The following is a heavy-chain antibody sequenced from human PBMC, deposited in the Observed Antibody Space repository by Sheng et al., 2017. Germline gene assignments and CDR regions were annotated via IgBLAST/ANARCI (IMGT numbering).Heavy chain of an antibody. V-gene: IGHV3-9*03. CDR1: GFTFDDYA. Sequence: EVQLVESGGGLVQPGRSLRLSCAASGFTFDDYAMHWVRQAPGKGLEWVSGISWNSGSIGYADSVKGRFTISRDNAKNSLYLQMNSLRAEDMALYYCAKDLPSGSYLGGAFDIWGQGTMVTVSS. CDR3: AKDLPSGSYLGGAFDI. CDR2: ISWNSGSI. D-gene: IGHD1-26*01. J-gene: IGHJ3*02.